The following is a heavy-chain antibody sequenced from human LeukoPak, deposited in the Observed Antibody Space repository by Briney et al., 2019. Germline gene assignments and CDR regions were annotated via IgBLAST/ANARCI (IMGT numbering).Heavy chain of an antibody. CDR1: GFTFSSYA. V-gene: IGHV3-30-3*01. CDR2: ISYDGSNK. D-gene: IGHD7-27*01. Sequence: GGSLRLSCAASGFTFSSYAMHWVRHAPGKGLEWVAVISYDGSNKYYADSVKGRFTISRDKSKNTLYLQMNSLRAEDTAVYYCARDLNWGTNYYYYGMDVWGQGTTVTVSS. CDR3: ARDLNWGTNYYYYGMDV. J-gene: IGHJ6*02.